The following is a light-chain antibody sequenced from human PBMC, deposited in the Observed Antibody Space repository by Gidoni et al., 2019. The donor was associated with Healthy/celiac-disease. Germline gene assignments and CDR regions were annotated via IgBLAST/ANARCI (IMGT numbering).Light chain of an antibody. CDR1: EDISNY. CDR2: DAS. J-gene: IGKJ4*01. V-gene: IGKV1-33*01. Sequence: DIQMTQSPSPLSASVGERVTITCQASEDISNYLNWYQQKPGKAPKLLIYDASNLETGIPSRFSGSGSGTDFTFTISSLQPEDIATYYCQQYDNLALTFGGGTKVEIK. CDR3: QQYDNLALT.